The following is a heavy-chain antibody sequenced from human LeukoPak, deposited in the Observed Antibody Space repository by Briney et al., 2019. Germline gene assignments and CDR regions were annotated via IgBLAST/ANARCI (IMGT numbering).Heavy chain of an antibody. V-gene: IGHV1-2*02. CDR2: INPNSGGT. CDR3: ARVSVYRSDFDY. D-gene: IGHD1-26*01. Sequence: ASVKVSCKASGYTFTGYYMHWVRQAPGQGLERMGWINPNSGGTNYAQKFQGRVTMTRDTSISTAYMELSRLRSDDTAVYYCARVSVYRSDFDYWGQGTLVTVSS. J-gene: IGHJ4*02. CDR1: GYTFTGYY.